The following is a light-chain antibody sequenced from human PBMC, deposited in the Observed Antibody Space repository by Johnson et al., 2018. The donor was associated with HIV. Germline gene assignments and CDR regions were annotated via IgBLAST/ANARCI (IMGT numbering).Light chain of an antibody. Sequence: QSVLTQPPSVSAAPGQKVTISCSGSSSNIGNNYVSWYQQLPGTAPKLLIYDNNKRPSGIPDRFSGSKSGTSATLGITGLQTGDEADYYCGTWDSSLSGYVLGTVTKVTVL. CDR3: GTWDSSLSGYV. CDR2: DNN. V-gene: IGLV1-51*01. J-gene: IGLJ1*01. CDR1: SSNIGNNY.